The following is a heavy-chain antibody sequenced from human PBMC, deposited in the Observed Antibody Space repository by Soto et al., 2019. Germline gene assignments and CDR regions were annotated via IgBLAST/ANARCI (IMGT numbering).Heavy chain of an antibody. Sequence: ASVKVSCKASGYTFTGYYMHWVRQAPGQGLEWMGWINPNSGGTNYAQKFQGRVTMTRDTSISTAYMELSRLRSDDTAVYYCARDQASIDPRRVGDWLDPWGQGTLVTVSS. V-gene: IGHV1-2*02. CDR3: ARDQASIDPRRVGDWLDP. D-gene: IGHD6-6*01. CDR1: GYTFTGYY. J-gene: IGHJ5*02. CDR2: INPNSGGT.